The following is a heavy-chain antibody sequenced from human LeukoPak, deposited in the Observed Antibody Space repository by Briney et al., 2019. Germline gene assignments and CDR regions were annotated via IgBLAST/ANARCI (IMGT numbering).Heavy chain of an antibody. CDR3: ATSARTYIGSSLDY. D-gene: IGHD2-15*01. CDR2: ISWNSGSI. V-gene: IGHV3-9*01. J-gene: IGHJ4*02. Sequence: GGSLRLSCAASGFMFGDYAMHWVRQAPGKGLEWVSGISWNSGSIGYANSVKGRFTISRDNAKNSLYLQMNSLRAEDTALYYCATSARTYIGSSLDYWGQGTLVTVSS. CDR1: GFMFGDYA.